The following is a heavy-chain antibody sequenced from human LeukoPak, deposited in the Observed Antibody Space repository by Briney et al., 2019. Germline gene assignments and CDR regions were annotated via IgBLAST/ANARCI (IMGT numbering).Heavy chain of an antibody. J-gene: IGHJ5*02. V-gene: IGHV3-7*01. Sequence: GGSLRLSCAASGFTFSSYWMNWVRQAPGKGLEWVASINQDGSEKYYLDSVKGRFTISRDNAKNSLYLQMNSLRAEDTAVYYCARLIVGATYNWFDPWGQGTLVTVSS. D-gene: IGHD1-26*01. CDR3: ARLIVGATYNWFDP. CDR1: GFTFSSYW. CDR2: INQDGSEK.